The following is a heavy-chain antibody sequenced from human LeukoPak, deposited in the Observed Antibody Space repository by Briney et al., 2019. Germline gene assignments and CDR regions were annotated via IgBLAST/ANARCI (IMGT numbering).Heavy chain of an antibody. V-gene: IGHV4-34*01. CDR3: AREGWDWSGGFDY. J-gene: IGHJ4*02. Sequence: SETLSLTCAVYGGSFSGYYWSWIRQPPGKGLELIGEVNHSGSTNYNPSLKSRVTISVDTSKNQFSLKLSSVTAADTAVYYCAREGWDWSGGFDYWGQGTLVTVSS. CDR2: VNHSGST. CDR1: GGSFSGYY. D-gene: IGHD3/OR15-3a*01.